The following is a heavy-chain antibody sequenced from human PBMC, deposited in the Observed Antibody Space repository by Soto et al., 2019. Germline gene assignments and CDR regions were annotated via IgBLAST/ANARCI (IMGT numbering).Heavy chain of an antibody. CDR2: INAGNGNT. CDR1: GYTVTSYA. Sequence: ASSKVSCKASGYTVTSYAMHWVRQAPLQRLEWMGWINAGNGNTQYSQKFQGRVTITRDTSASTAYMELSSLRSEDTAVYYCARDRRYCTNGVCYLYYFDYWGQGTLVTVSS. D-gene: IGHD2-8*01. V-gene: IGHV1-3*01. CDR3: ARDRRYCTNGVCYLYYFDY. J-gene: IGHJ4*02.